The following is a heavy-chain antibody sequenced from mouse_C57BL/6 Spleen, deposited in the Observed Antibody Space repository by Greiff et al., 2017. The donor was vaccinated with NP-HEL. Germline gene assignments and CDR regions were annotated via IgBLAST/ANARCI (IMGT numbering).Heavy chain of an antibody. CDR3: ARLSYEPTFSY. D-gene: IGHD1-1*01. V-gene: IGHV1-26*01. CDR1: GYTFTDYY. CDR2: INPNNGGT. J-gene: IGHJ3*01. Sequence: EVQLQQSGPELVKPGASVKISCKASGYTFTDYYMNWVKQSHGKSLEWIGDINPNNGGTSYNQKFKGKATLTVDKSSSTAYMELRSLTSEDSSVYYCARLSYEPTFSYWGQGTLVTVSA.